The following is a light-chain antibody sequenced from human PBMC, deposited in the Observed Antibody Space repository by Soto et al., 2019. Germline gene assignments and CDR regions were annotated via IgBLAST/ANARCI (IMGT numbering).Light chain of an antibody. CDR2: DVS. V-gene: IGKV3-20*01. CDR3: QQYGSSPRT. CDR1: QSVSSNY. J-gene: IGKJ1*01. Sequence: EIMFTQSPCTLSLSPGERASLSCRASQSVSSNYLAWYQQKSGQAPSLLIYDVSRRATGIPERFSGSGSGTDFTLIISRLEPEDFAVYYCQQYGSSPRTFGQGTKVDIK.